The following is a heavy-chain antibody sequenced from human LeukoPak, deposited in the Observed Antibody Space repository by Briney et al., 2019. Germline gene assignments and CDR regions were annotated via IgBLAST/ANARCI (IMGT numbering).Heavy chain of an antibody. D-gene: IGHD3-10*01. CDR3: ARTDYYYGSGRYPFDY. V-gene: IGHV1-2*02. J-gene: IGHJ4*02. CDR1: GYTFTGYY. CDR2: INPNSGGT. Sequence: ASVKVSCKASGYTFTGYYMHWVRQAPGQGLEWMGWINPNSGGTNYAQKFQGRVTMTRDTSISTAYMELSRLRSDDTAVYYCARTDYYYGSGRYPFDYWGQGTLVTVSS.